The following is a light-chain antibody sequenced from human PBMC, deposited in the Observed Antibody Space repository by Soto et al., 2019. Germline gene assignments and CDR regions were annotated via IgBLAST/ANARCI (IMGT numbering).Light chain of an antibody. CDR2: GAS. CDR1: QSVSSSY. CDR3: QQYGSSPFT. V-gene: IGKV3-20*01. J-gene: IGKJ3*01. Sequence: EIVLTQSPGTLSLSPGERATLSCRASQSVSSSYLAWYQQKPGQAPRLLIYGASSRATGIPDRFSGSGSGTDFTLTISRLEPEDFAVYYCQQYGSSPFTFGPGNKVHI.